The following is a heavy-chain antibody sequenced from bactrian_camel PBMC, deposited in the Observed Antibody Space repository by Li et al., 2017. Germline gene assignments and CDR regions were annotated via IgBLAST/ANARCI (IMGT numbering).Heavy chain of an antibody. V-gene: IGHV3S53*01. CDR2: FKNDGSA. D-gene: IGHD7*01. Sequence: QVQLVESGGGSVQAGGSLRLSCAFPADVLSTYCMGWFRQDPGQGREGVAAFKNDGSAWYADSVKGRFTISKDNTKNTLDLQMFGLKPADTAMYYCAEDYRRGVCDDGYLGTSRRWDYWGQGTQVTVS. CDR3: AEDYRRGVCDDGYLGTSRRWDY. CDR1: ADVLSTYC. J-gene: IGHJ4*01.